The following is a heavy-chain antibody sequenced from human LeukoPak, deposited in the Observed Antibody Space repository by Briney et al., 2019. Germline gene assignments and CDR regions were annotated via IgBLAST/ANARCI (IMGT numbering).Heavy chain of an antibody. V-gene: IGHV1-46*01. CDR3: AREEGDPLVYFDY. CDR1: GYTFTSYY. D-gene: IGHD3-16*01. Sequence: GASVMVSCKASGYTFTSYYMHWVRQAPGQGLVGMGIINPSGGSTSYAQKFQGRVTMTRDTSTSTVYMELSSLRSEDTAVYYCAREEGDPLVYFDYWGQGTLVTVSS. CDR2: INPSGGST. J-gene: IGHJ4*02.